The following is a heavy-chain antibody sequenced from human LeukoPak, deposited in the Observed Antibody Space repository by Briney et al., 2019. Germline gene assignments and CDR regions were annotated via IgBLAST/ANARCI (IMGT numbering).Heavy chain of an antibody. CDR2: IYYSGST. V-gene: IGHV4-59*08. CDR1: GGSISGYY. Sequence: SETLSLTCTVSGGSISGYYWNWIRQPPGKGLECIGYIYYSGSTNYNPSLKSRVTISVDTSSNQFSLKLTSVTAADTAVYYCAKVSDRDSSGYYWGFEYWGQGTLVTVSS. J-gene: IGHJ4*02. D-gene: IGHD3-22*01. CDR3: AKVSDRDSSGYYWGFEY.